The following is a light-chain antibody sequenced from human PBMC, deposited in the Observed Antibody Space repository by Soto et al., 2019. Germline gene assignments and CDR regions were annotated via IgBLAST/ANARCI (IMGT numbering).Light chain of an antibody. CDR2: DAS. CDR3: QQYVTAPRT. CDR1: QRVSSNH. Sequence: EIVLTQSPGTLSLSPGERATLSCRASQRVSSNHLAWYQHKPGQAPRLLIYDASSRVIGIPDRFSGSGSGTDFTLTISGLEPEDSAVYYCQQYVTAPRTFGQGTKVEIK. V-gene: IGKV3-20*01. J-gene: IGKJ1*01.